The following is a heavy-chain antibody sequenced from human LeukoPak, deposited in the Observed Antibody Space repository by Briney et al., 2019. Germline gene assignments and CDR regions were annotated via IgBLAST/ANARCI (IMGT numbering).Heavy chain of an antibody. Sequence: GGSLRLSCVASGFTFSSYSMNWVRQAPGKGLEWVSYINSSSGSIYYADSVKGRFTISRDNAKNSLYLQMNSLRAEDTAVYYCAPAPYYYDSSGSYWGQGTLVTVSS. D-gene: IGHD3-22*01. CDR3: APAPYYYDSSGSY. CDR1: GFTFSSYS. V-gene: IGHV3-48*04. J-gene: IGHJ4*02. CDR2: INSSSGSI.